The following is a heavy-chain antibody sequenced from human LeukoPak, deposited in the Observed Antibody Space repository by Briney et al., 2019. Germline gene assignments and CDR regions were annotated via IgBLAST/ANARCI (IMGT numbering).Heavy chain of an antibody. J-gene: IGHJ4*02. CDR1: GGSISSSSYY. CDR2: IYYSGST. Sequence: SETLSLTCTVSGGSISSSSYYWGWIRQPPGKGLEWIGSIYYSGSTYYNPSLKSRVTISVDTSKNQFSLKLSSVTAADTAVYYCARVHGFLEWLLPFDYWGQGTLVTVSS. D-gene: IGHD3-3*01. CDR3: ARVHGFLEWLLPFDY. V-gene: IGHV4-39*01.